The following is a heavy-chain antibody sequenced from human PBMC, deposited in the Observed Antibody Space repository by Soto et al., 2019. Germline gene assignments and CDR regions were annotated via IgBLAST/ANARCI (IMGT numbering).Heavy chain of an antibody. J-gene: IGHJ4*02. V-gene: IGHV4-39*01. Sequence: QLQLQESGPGLVTPSETLSLTCTVSGGSISSSSYYWGWIRQPPGKGLEWIGSIYYSWSTYYNPSLKSRVTISVDTSKNQFSLKLSSVTAADTAVYYCARQAGYCTNGVCSRSGWYLDYWGQGTLVTVSS. CDR3: ARQAGYCTNGVCSRSGWYLDY. D-gene: IGHD2-8*01. CDR2: IYYSWST. CDR1: GGSISSSSYY.